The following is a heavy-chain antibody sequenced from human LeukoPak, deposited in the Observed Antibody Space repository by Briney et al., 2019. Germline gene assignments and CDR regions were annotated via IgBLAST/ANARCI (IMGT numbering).Heavy chain of an antibody. CDR1: GFTFSSYS. CDR3: ARDPRIQPYDAFDI. D-gene: IGHD5-18*01. Sequence: GGSLRLSCAASGFTFSSYSMNWVRQAPGKGLEWVSSISSSSSYIYYADSVKGRFTISRDNAKNSLYLQMNSLRAEDTAVYYCARDPRIQPYDAFDIWGQGTMVTVSS. CDR2: ISSSSSYI. J-gene: IGHJ3*02. V-gene: IGHV3-21*01.